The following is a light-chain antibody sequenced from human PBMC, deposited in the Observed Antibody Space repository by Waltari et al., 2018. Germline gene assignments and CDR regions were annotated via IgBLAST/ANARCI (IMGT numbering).Light chain of an antibody. V-gene: IGKV3-15*01. CDR2: GAS. CDR1: QSVRRN. CDR3: QHYDTQPLT. J-gene: IGKJ4*01. Sequence: EIVMTQSPANLSVSPAQGATLSCRASQSVRRNLAWYQQRPGQAPRLLIFGASTRATGIPARFSGSGSGTEFTLTITSLQSEDCAVYFCQHYDTQPLTFGGGTNVEI.